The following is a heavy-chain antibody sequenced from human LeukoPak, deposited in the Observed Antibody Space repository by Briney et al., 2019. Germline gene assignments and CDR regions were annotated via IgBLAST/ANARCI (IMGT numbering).Heavy chain of an antibody. J-gene: IGHJ4*02. CDR2: ISAHNGNT. Sequence: ASVRVSCKASGYTFTSFGITWVRQAPGQGLEWTGWISAHNGNTFYTQKLQGRVSMTTDTSTTTAYMELGGLRYDDTAVYYCAREDTPSLRGASFDYWGQGTLVTVSS. CDR3: AREDTPSLRGASFDY. V-gene: IGHV1-18*01. CDR1: GYTFTSFG. D-gene: IGHD2-15*01.